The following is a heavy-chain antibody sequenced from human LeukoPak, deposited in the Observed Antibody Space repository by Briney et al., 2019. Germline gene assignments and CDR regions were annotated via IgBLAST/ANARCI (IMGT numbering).Heavy chain of an antibody. CDR2: ISGSNGIT. CDR3: AFGTDDGISTFGY. D-gene: IGHD2-2*01. J-gene: IGHJ4*02. V-gene: IGHV1-18*01. CDR1: GYTITNYG. Sequence: ASVKVSCKASGYTITNYGINWVRQAPGQWPERLGWISGSNGITEYAQKVQGRVTMTRDTSTSTVYMELSSLKSDDTAVYYCAFGTDDGISTFGYWGQGTLVTVSS.